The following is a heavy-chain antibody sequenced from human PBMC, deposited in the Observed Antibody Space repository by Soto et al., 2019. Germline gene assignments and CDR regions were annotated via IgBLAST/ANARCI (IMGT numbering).Heavy chain of an antibody. CDR1: GFTFSAYD. D-gene: IGHD2-15*01. CDR2: IGAADDP. J-gene: IGHJ6*02. V-gene: IGHV3-13*05. CDR3: ARAYSGRLPRRADYYFAREL. Sequence: PGGSLRLSCAASGFTFSAYDMHWVRQTTGKGLEWVSAIGAADDPYYLGSVKGRFTISRENAKNSLYLQMNSLRAEDTAVYYCARAYSGRLPRRADYYFARELWGQGITVTAS.